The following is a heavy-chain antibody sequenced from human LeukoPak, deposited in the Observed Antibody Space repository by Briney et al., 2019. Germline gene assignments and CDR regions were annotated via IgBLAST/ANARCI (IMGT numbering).Heavy chain of an antibody. CDR3: ARVEMATIGALDY. Sequence: DSVKVSCKASGYTFTGYYMHWVRQAPGQGLEWMGWINPNSGGTNYAQKFQGRVTMTRDTSISTAYMELSRLRSDDTAVYYCARVEMATIGALDYWGQGTLVTVSS. CDR2: INPNSGGT. CDR1: GYTFTGYY. V-gene: IGHV1-2*02. J-gene: IGHJ4*02. D-gene: IGHD5-24*01.